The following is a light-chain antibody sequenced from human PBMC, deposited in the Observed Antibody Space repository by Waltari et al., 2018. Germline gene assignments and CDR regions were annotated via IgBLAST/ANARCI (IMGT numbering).Light chain of an antibody. CDR1: SNDIGRFPF. V-gene: IGLV2-8*01. Sequence: QSALTQPPSASGSLGQSVTISCTGTSNDIGRFPFVSWYQQHSGKAPKLIIYAVHKRPPVVPDRFSASASCNTASLTVSALQAEDEADYYCNSYAVIHHLVFGGGTRLTVL. CDR3: NSYAVIHHLV. J-gene: IGLJ2*01. CDR2: AVH.